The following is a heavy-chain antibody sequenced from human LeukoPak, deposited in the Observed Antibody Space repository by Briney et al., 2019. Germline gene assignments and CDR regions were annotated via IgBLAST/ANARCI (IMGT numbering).Heavy chain of an antibody. Sequence: GGSLRLSCAASGFTVSSNYMSGVRQAPGKGLEWVSVIYSGGSTYYADSVKGRFTISRDNSKNTLYLQMNSLRAEDTAVYYCARGKRITIFGVVIYYFDSCGQGTLVTVSS. J-gene: IGHJ4*02. CDR3: ARGKRITIFGVVIYYFDS. V-gene: IGHV3-66*01. D-gene: IGHD3-3*01. CDR2: IYSGGST. CDR1: GFTVSSNY.